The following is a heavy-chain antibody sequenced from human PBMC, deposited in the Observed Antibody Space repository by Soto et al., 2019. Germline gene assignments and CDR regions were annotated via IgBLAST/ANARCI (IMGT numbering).Heavy chain of an antibody. J-gene: IGHJ5*02. D-gene: IGHD2-2*01. CDR3: ARDLGYCSSTSCRENWFDP. V-gene: IGHV1-18*01. CDR1: GYTFTSYG. CDR2: ISAYNGNT. Sequence: ASVKVSCKASGYTFTSYGISWVRQAPGQGLEWMGWISAYNGNTNYAQKLQGRVTITTDTSASTAYMELSSLRSEDTAVYYCARDLGYCSSTSCRENWFDPWGQGTLVTVSS.